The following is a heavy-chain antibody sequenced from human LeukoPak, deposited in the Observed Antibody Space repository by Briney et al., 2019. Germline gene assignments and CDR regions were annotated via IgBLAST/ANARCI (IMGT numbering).Heavy chain of an antibody. D-gene: IGHD3-16*01. CDR3: ARHLEVTFGGVGAFDI. J-gene: IGHJ3*02. CDR1: GGSFSGYY. CDR2: INHSGST. V-gene: IGHV4-34*01. Sequence: SETLSLTCAVYGGSFSGYYWSWIRQPPGKGLEWIGEINHSGSTNYNPSLMSRVTISVDTSKNQFSLKLSSVTAADTAVYYCARHLEVTFGGVGAFDIWGQGTMVTVSS.